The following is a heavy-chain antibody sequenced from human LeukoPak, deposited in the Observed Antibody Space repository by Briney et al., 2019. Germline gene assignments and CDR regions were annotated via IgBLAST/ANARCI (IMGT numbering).Heavy chain of an antibody. Sequence: NPGGSLRLSXAASGFTFSIYAMSWVRQAPGKGVEWVSSISSSSSYIYYADSVKGRFTISRDNAKNSLYLQMNSLRAEDTAVYYSARDGPVRGYDYWGQGTLVTVSS. CDR2: ISSSSSYI. D-gene: IGHD3-10*01. CDR3: ARDGPVRGYDY. CDR1: GFTFSIYA. J-gene: IGHJ4*02. V-gene: IGHV3-21*01.